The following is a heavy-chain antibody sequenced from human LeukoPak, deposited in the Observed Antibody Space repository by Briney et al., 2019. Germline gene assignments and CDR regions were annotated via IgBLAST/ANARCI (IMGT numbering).Heavy chain of an antibody. J-gene: IGHJ4*02. CDR1: GFTFSSYS. CDR3: ARDGRDSSSWYGPYYFDY. Sequence: GGSLRLSCAASGFTFSSYSMNWVRQAPGKGLEWVSSISSSSSYIYYADSVKGRFTISRDNAKNSLYLQMNSLRAEDTAVYYCARDGRDSSSWYGPYYFDYWGQGTLVTVFS. D-gene: IGHD6-13*01. V-gene: IGHV3-21*01. CDR2: ISSSSSYI.